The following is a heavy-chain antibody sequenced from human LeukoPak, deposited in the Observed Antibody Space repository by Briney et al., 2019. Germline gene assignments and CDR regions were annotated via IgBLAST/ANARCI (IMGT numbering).Heavy chain of an antibody. CDR1: GFTFSTYG. CDR2: ISSSGSTI. CDR3: ARDLYYYDSSGSPGGY. V-gene: IGHV3-48*04. D-gene: IGHD3-22*01. J-gene: IGHJ4*02. Sequence: GGSLRLSCAASGFTFSTYGMSWVRQAPGKGLEWVSYISSSGSTIYYADSVKGRFTISRDNAKNSLYLQMNSLRAEDTAVYYCARDLYYYDSSGSPGGYWGQGTLVTVSS.